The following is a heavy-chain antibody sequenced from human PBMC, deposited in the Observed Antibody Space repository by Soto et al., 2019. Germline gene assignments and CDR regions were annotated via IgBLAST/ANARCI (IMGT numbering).Heavy chain of an antibody. D-gene: IGHD3-3*01. Sequence: RLSCAASGFTFSSYSMHRVRPAPGKGLGGGGVISYDGSNKYYADSVKGRFTISRDNSKNTLYLQMNSLRAEDTAVYYCARELDYDFWSGYYTRYYYYGMDVWGQGTTVTSP. CDR1: GFTFSSYS. CDR2: ISYDGSNK. J-gene: IGHJ6*02. CDR3: ARELDYDFWSGYYTRYYYYGMDV. V-gene: IGHV3-30-3*01.